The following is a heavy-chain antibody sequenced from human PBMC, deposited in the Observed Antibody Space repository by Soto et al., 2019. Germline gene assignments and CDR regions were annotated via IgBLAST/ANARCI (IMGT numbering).Heavy chain of an antibody. V-gene: IGHV3-21*01. CDR1: GFTFSSYS. Sequence: EVQLVESGGGLVKPGGSLRLSCAASGFTFSSYSMNWVRQAPGKGLEWVSSISSSSSYIYYADSVKGRFTISRDNAKNSLYLQVNRLRAEDTAVYYCARVVRYSGSSGSGVPVDYWGQGTLVTVSS. CDR2: ISSSSSYI. CDR3: ARVVRYSGSSGSGVPVDY. D-gene: IGHD6-6*01. J-gene: IGHJ4*02.